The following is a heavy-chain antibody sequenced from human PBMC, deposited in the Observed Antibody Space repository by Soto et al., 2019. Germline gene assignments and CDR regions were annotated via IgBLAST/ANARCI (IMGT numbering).Heavy chain of an antibody. Sequence: TLSLTCTVSGGSISSGGYYWSWIRQHPGKGLEWIGYIYYSGSTYYNPSLKSRVTISVDTSKNQFSLKLSSVTAADTAVYYCARVWTGGGYSYGYGPDPNYYYYGMDVWGQGTTVTVSS. J-gene: IGHJ6*02. CDR3: ARVWTGGGYSYGYGPDPNYYYYGMDV. V-gene: IGHV4-31*03. CDR2: IYYSGST. CDR1: GGSISSGGYY. D-gene: IGHD5-18*01.